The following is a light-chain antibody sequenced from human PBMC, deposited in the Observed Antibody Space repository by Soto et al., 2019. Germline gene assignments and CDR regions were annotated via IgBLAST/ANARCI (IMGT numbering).Light chain of an antibody. J-gene: IGLJ2*01. CDR2: GNS. CDR1: SSNIGAGYD. Sequence: QSVLTQPPSVSGAPGQRVSISCTGSSSNIGAGYDVHWYQQLPGTAPKLLIYGNSNRPSGVPDRFSGSKSGTSASLAITGLHAEDEADYYCQSSDSSLSSVVFGGGTKLTVL. V-gene: IGLV1-40*01. CDR3: QSSDSSLSSVV.